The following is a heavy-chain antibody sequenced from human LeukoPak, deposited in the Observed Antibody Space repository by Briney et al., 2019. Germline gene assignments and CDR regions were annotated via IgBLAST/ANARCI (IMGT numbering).Heavy chain of an antibody. D-gene: IGHD3-22*01. CDR3: ARGEGFNYYDSSGYNYYFDY. J-gene: IGHJ4*02. V-gene: IGHV4-39*01. Sequence: KPSETLSLTCTVSGDSISSSSYYWGWIRQPPGKGLEWIGSIYYSGSTYYNPSLKSRVTISVDTSKNQFSLKLSSVTAADTAVYYCARGEGFNYYDSSGYNYYFDYWGQGTLVTVSS. CDR1: GDSISSSSYY. CDR2: IYYSGST.